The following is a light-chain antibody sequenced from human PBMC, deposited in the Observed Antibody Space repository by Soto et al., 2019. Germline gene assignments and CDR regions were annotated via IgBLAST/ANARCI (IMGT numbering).Light chain of an antibody. CDR1: SSDVGSYNV. V-gene: IGLV2-23*01. CDR3: YSYAGSSTYV. CDR2: EGS. Sequence: QSALTQPASVSGSPGQSITISCTGTSSDVGSYNVVSWYQQHPGKAPKLMIYEGSKRHSGVSNRFSGSKSGNTASLTISGLQADEAADDYFYSYAGSSTYVFGTGTKLTVL. J-gene: IGLJ1*01.